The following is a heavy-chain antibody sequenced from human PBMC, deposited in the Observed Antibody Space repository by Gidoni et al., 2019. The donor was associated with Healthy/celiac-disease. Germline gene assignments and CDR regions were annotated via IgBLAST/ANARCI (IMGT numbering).Heavy chain of an antibody. CDR2: ISSSSSYI. CDR3: ARDKVREMGSEGFDY. J-gene: IGHJ4*02. V-gene: IGHV3-21*01. CDR1: GFTFSSYS. Sequence: EVQLVESGGGLVKPGGSLRLSCAASGFTFSSYSMNWVRQAPGKGLEWVSSISSSSSYIYYADSVKGRFTIARDNAKNALYLQMNSLRAEDTAVYYCARDKVREMGSEGFDYWGQGTLVTVSS. D-gene: IGHD1-26*01.